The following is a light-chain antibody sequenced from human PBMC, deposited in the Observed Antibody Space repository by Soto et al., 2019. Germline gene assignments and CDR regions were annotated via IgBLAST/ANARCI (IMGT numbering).Light chain of an antibody. Sequence: QSALTQPASVSGSPGQSITLSCTGTTSDVGGYNYVSWYQQHPGKAPKLMIYEVTNRPSGVSNRFSGSKSGNTASLTISGLQAEDEADYYCSSYTSRSTLIFGGGTQLTVL. CDR2: EVT. CDR3: SSYTSRSTLI. CDR1: TSDVGGYNY. V-gene: IGLV2-14*01. J-gene: IGLJ2*01.